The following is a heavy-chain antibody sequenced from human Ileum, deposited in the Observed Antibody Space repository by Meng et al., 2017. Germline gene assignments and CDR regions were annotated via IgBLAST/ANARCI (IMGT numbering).Heavy chain of an antibody. CDR1: GFPFADSA. CDR2: TNSNDGST. D-gene: IGHD3-10*01. Sequence: GESLKISCAASGFPFADSAMHWVRQAPGKGLEWVSTTNSNDGSTYYAESVKGRFTISRDNSKDTLYLQMNSLRVEDTAVYYCARGCGSRELVGGACFYGMDVWGQGTTVTVSS. CDR3: ARGCGSRELVGGACFYGMDV. V-gene: IGHV3-23*01. J-gene: IGHJ6*02.